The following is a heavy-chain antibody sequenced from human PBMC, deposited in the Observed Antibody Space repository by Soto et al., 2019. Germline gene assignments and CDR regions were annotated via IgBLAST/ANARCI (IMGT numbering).Heavy chain of an antibody. CDR2: INHSGST. J-gene: IGHJ4*02. V-gene: IGHV4-34*01. CDR1: GGSFSGYY. Sequence: QVQLQQWGAGLLKPSETLSLTCAVYGGSFSGYYWSWIRQPPGKGLEWIGEINHSGSTNYNPSLKSRVPIQVETSKIQFSLKLSSVTAADTAVYYCARGLSSWSRAAFDYWGQGTLVTVSS. D-gene: IGHD6-13*01. CDR3: ARGLSSWSRAAFDY.